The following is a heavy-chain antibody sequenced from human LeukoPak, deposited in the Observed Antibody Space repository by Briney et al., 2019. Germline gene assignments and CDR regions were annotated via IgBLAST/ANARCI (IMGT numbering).Heavy chain of an antibody. CDR1: GGSISSYY. D-gene: IGHD3-3*01. CDR3: ARAFGVVIYFDY. V-gene: IGHV4-59*08. J-gene: IGHJ4*02. Sequence: PSETLSLTCTVSGGSISSYYWSWIRQPPGKGLEWIGEINHSGSTNYNPSLKSRVTIPVDTSKNQLSLKLTSVTAADTAVYYCARAFGVVIYFDYWGQGTLVTVSS. CDR2: INHSGST.